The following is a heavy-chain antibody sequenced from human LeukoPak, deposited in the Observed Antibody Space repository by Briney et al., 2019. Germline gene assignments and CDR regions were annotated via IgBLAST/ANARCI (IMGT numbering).Heavy chain of an antibody. CDR1: GFTFSSYW. CDR2: IDTDGSDT. J-gene: IGHJ4*02. D-gene: IGHD3-22*01. Sequence: GGSLRLSCAASGFTFSSYWMHWVRQAPGKGLVWVSRIDTDGSDTSYADSVKGRFTISRDNSKNTLYLQMNSLRAEDTAVYYCAREDYYDSSGYLDYWGQGTLVTVSS. V-gene: IGHV3-74*01. CDR3: AREDYYDSSGYLDY.